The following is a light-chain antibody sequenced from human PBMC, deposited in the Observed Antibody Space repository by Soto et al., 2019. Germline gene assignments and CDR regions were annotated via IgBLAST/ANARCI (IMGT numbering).Light chain of an antibody. Sequence: QSVLTQPPSASGTPGQRVTISCSTSSSNLGDNTVNWYQHVPGTAPKLLIYSYDQRPSGVPDRFSGSRSGTSASLAISGPQSEDGADYFCAAWDATLEVYVFGTGTKVTAL. CDR1: SSNLGDNT. J-gene: IGLJ1*01. V-gene: IGLV1-44*01. CDR3: AAWDATLEVYV. CDR2: SYD.